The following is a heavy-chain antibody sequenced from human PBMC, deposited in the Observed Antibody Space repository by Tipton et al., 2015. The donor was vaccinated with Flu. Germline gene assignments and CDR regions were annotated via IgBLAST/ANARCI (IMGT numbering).Heavy chain of an antibody. V-gene: IGHV4-4*07. Sequence: TLSLTCTVSGDSISSYYWSWIRQPAGKGLEWIGRIYTSGSTNYNASLKSRVTISVDTSKNQFSLKLSSVTVADTAVYYCAGDYLLGDLSFFDNWGQGTLVTVSS. D-gene: IGHD3-16*02. CDR2: IYTSGST. J-gene: IGHJ4*02. CDR1: GDSISSYY. CDR3: AGDYLLGDLSFFDN.